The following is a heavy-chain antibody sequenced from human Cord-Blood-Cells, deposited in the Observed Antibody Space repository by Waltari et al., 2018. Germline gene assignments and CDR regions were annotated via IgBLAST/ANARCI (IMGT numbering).Heavy chain of an antibody. Sequence: QVQLQQWGAGLLKPSETLSLTCAVYGGSFSGYYWRWNRHPPGKGLEWIGEINHSGSTNYNPSLKSRVTISVDTSKNQFSLKLSSVTAADTAVYYCARTPTYYYDSSGYYYDYWGQGTLVTVSS. CDR1: GGSFSGYY. CDR3: ARTPTYYYDSSGYYYDY. J-gene: IGHJ4*02. D-gene: IGHD3-22*01. V-gene: IGHV4-34*01. CDR2: INHSGST.